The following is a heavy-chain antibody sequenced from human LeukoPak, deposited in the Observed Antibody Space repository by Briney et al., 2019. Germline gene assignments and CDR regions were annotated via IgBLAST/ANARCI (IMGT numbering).Heavy chain of an antibody. Sequence: PSETLSLTCTVSGGSVYSGSYYWSWIRQPPGKGLEWIGNIYYSGSSNYNPSLKSRVTISVDTSKNQFSLKVNSVTAADTAVYYCARERRSSGTCYSRQYFFDYWGQGTLVTVSS. J-gene: IGHJ4*02. CDR2: IYYSGSS. CDR3: ARERRSSGTCYSRQYFFDY. V-gene: IGHV4-61*01. CDR1: GGSVYSGSYY. D-gene: IGHD2-15*01.